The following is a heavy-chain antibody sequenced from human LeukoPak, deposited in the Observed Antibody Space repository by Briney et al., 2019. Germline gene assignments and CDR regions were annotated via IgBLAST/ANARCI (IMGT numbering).Heavy chain of an antibody. J-gene: IGHJ4*02. D-gene: IGHD3-22*01. V-gene: IGHV5-51*01. CDR1: GYIFTSYW. Sequence: GESLQISCKGSGYIFTSYWIGWVRPMPGKGLEWMGIIYPGDSDTRYSPSFQGQVTISADKSISTAYLQWSSLKASDTAMYYCARPYYDSSGPLDYWGQGTLVTVSS. CDR3: ARPYYDSSGPLDY. CDR2: IYPGDSDT.